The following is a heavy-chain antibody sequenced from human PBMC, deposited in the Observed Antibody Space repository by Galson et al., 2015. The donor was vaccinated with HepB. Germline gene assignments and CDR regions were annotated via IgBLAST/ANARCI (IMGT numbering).Heavy chain of an antibody. J-gene: IGHJ3*02. D-gene: IGHD4-17*01. CDR2: IRYDGSNK. V-gene: IGHV3-30*02. CDR3: ATRTHDYGDYVGAFDI. CDR1: GFTFSSYG. Sequence: SLRLSCAASGFTFSSYGMHWVRQAPGKGLEWVAFIRYDGSNKYYADSVKGRFTISRDNSKNTLYLQMNSLRAEDTAVYYCATRTHDYGDYVGAFDIWGQGTMVTVSS.